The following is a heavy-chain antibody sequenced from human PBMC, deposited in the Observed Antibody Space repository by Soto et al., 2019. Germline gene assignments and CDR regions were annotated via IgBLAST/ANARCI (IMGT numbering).Heavy chain of an antibody. CDR2: ISSNGGST. V-gene: IGHV3-64D*06. Sequence: GGSLRLSCSASGFTFSSYAMHWVRQAPGKGLEYVSAISSNGGSTYYADSVKGRFTISRDTSKNTLYLQMSSLRPEDTAVYYCVKASYTSSWYAQHWGQGTLVTVS. CDR3: VKASYTSSWYAQH. J-gene: IGHJ1*01. CDR1: GFTFSSYA. D-gene: IGHD6-13*01.